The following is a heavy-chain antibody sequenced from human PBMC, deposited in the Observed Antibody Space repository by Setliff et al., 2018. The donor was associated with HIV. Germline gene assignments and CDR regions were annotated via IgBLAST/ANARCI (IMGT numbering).Heavy chain of an antibody. CDR3: ARGVHSGGSGWYNWYFDL. CDR1: GGTFSRHA. V-gene: IGHV1-69*06. CDR2: IIPTFDTA. Sequence: SVKVSCKASGGTFSRHAFSWVRQAPGQGLEWMGGIIPTFDTANYAQKFQGRVTITADKSTNTVYMELNSLRSEDTAMYYRARGVHSGGSGWYNWYFDLWGRGTLVTVSS. J-gene: IGHJ2*01. D-gene: IGHD6-19*01.